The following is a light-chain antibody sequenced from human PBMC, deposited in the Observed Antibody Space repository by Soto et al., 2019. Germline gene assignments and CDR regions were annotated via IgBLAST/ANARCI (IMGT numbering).Light chain of an antibody. CDR2: GTS. CDR3: QQSFNTPLT. V-gene: IGKV1-39*01. CDR1: HNIGRF. Sequence: DIQMTQSPSSLYASVGDRVTMTCRASHNIGRFLNWYQQKGGNAPKLLIYGTSNLASGVPLRFRGGGSGTDFTLTISTLQPEDFATYYSQQSFNTPLTFGQGTKVEIK. J-gene: IGKJ1*01.